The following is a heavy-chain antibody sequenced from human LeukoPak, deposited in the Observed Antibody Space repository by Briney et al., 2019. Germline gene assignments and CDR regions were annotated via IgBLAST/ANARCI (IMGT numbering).Heavy chain of an antibody. CDR1: GGSISSGKW. J-gene: IGHJ5*02. CDR2: IYHSGST. V-gene: IGHV4-4*02. Sequence: SETLSLTCAVSGGSISSGKWWSWVRQPPGKGLEWIGEIYHSGSTNYNPSLKSRVTISVDTSKNQFSVKLSSVTAADTAVYYCARPSPFNWFDPWGQGTLVTVSS. CDR3: ARPSPFNWFDP.